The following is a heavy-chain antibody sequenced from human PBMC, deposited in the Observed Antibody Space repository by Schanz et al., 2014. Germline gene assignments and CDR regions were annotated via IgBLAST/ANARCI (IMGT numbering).Heavy chain of an antibody. CDR3: ARDHVATTDYDYFFYYLDV. Sequence: QVHLVQSGAEVKKPGASVKVSCKASGYKFTSHGISWVKQAPGQGLEWMGWMNPDSGNTNYAQKLQGRVTMTTDTSTGTAYMELRSLRSDDTAVYYCARDHVATTDYDYFFYYLDVWATGITVIVSS. D-gene: IGHD1-1*01. CDR2: MNPDSGNT. V-gene: IGHV1-18*04. CDR1: GYKFTSHG. J-gene: IGHJ6*03.